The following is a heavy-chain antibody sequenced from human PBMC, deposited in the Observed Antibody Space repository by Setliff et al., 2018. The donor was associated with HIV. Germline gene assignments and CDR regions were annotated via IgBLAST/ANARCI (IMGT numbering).Heavy chain of an antibody. D-gene: IGHD4-17*01. V-gene: IGHV1-46*01. CDR2: INPSGGST. J-gene: IGHJ4*02. CDR1: GYISTSYY. CDR3: AREGGSTVAHSPLDY. Sequence: ASVKVSCKASGYISTSYYIHWVRQAPGQGLEWMGIINPSGGSTTYAQKFQGRVTMTRDTSTSTVYMELSGLRSEDTAVYYCAREGGSTVAHSPLDYWGQGSPVTVSS.